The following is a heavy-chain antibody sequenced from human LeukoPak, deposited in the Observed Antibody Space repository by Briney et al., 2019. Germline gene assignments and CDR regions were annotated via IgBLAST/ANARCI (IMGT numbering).Heavy chain of an antibody. D-gene: IGHD3-10*01. V-gene: IGHV3-66*01. Sequence: GGSLRLSCAASGFTLTRNHMNWVRQVPGKGLEWVSIIYSSDATYYADSVKGRFTVSRDNAKNSVYLQMNSLRVEDTAIYFCVKVAKFYYGSESNYFFEHWGQGTPVTASS. CDR1: GFTLTRNH. CDR3: VKVAKFYYGSESNYFFEH. J-gene: IGHJ4*02. CDR2: IYSSDAT.